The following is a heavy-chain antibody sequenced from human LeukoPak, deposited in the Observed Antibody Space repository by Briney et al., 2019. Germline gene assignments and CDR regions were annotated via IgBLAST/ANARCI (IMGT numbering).Heavy chain of an antibody. D-gene: IGHD3-10*01. CDR3: ARGPYGSSGTPDAFDI. J-gene: IGHJ3*02. V-gene: IGHV3-7*01. CDR2: INRDGSQK. Sequence: GGSLRLSCAASGFSLSAYWMTWVRQAPGKGLEWVANINRDGSQKNHVDSVKGRFTISRDNAENSLFLQMNSLTAEDTAVYYCARGPYGSSGTPDAFDIWGQGTMVTVSS. CDR1: GFSLSAYW.